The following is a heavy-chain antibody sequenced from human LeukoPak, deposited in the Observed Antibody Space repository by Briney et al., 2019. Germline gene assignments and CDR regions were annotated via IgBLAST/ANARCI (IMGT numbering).Heavy chain of an antibody. CDR2: VSGSGDRM. V-gene: IGHV3-23*01. CDR3: AKKGYYDSSGYPYYFDY. D-gene: IGHD3-22*01. J-gene: IGHJ4*02. Sequence: GGSLRLSCAASGFTSSSYALNWVRQAPGKGLEWVATVSGSGDRMYHADSVKGRFTISRDNSKNTLYLQMSSLRAEDTAVYYCAKKGYYDSSGYPYYFDYWGQGTLVTVSS. CDR1: GFTSSSYA.